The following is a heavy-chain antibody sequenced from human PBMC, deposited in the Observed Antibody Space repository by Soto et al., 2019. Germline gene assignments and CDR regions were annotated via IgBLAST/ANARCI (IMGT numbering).Heavy chain of an antibody. Sequence: ASVKVYWKASGNSFSSYDSNWVRQATGHGLEWMGWINPNSGNIGYAQKFQGRVTMTRDTAIRTAYMEVSRLRSDDTAVYYCARGRASGSYYLLDYWGQGTLVTVSS. CDR2: INPNSGNI. V-gene: IGHV1-8*01. CDR1: GNSFSSYD. J-gene: IGHJ4*02. D-gene: IGHD3-10*01. CDR3: ARGRASGSYYLLDY.